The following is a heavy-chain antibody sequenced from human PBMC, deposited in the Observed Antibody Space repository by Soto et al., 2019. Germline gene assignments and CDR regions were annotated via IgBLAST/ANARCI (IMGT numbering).Heavy chain of an antibody. Sequence: SETLSLTCTFSGGSISNYYWSWIRQPPGKGLEWIGYIYYSGSTNYNPSLKSRVTISVDTSKNQFSLRLSSVTAADTAVYYCARASYYYYYYMDVWGKGTTVTVSS. CDR2: IYYSGST. CDR3: ARASYYYYYYMDV. CDR1: GGSISNYY. V-gene: IGHV4-59*01. J-gene: IGHJ6*03.